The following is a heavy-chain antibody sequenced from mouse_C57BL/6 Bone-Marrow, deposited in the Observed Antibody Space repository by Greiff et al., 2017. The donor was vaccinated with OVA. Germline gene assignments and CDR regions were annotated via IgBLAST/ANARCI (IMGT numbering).Heavy chain of an antibody. D-gene: IGHD2-3*01. J-gene: IGHJ3*01. Sequence: QVQLKQSGAELVRPGASVTLSCKASGYTFTDYEMHWVKQTPVHGLEWIGAIDPETGGTAYNQKFKGKAILTADKSSSTAYMELRSLTSEDSAVYYCTRKEACYDGYYVFAYWGQGTLVTVSA. CDR2: IDPETGGT. V-gene: IGHV1-15*01. CDR1: GYTFTDYE. CDR3: TRKEACYDGYYVFAY.